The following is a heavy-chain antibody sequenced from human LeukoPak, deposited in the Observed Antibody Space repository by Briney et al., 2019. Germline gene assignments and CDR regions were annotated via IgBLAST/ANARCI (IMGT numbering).Heavy chain of an antibody. Sequence: GASVKVSCKASGYTFTGYYMHWVRQVPGQGLEWMGWINPNSGGTNYAQKFQGRVTMTRDTSISTAYMELSRLRSDDTAVYYCARDVAARDLGVYYYYYYMDVWGKGTTVTVSS. J-gene: IGHJ6*03. CDR2: INPNSGGT. CDR1: GYTFTGYY. CDR3: ARDVAARDLGVYYYYYYMDV. D-gene: IGHD6-6*01. V-gene: IGHV1-2*02.